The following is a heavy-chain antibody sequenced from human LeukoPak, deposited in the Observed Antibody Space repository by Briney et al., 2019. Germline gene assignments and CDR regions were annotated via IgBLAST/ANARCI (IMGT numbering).Heavy chain of an antibody. Sequence: GASVTVSRKASGYIFSNFFSSYGITWVRQAPGQGLEWMGWISPYNGKTKFAQKFQGRVTIRADTSTSTGYMELRSLRSDDTAVYYCASGYYSDGNGYSPADYWGQGTLVTVSS. CDR3: ASGYYSDGNGYSPADY. V-gene: IGHV1-18*01. CDR2: ISPYNGKT. D-gene: IGHD3-22*01. CDR1: GYIFSNFFSSYG. J-gene: IGHJ4*02.